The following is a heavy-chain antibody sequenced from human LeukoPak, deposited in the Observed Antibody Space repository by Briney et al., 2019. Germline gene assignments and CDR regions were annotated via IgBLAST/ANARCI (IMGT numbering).Heavy chain of an antibody. Sequence: SETLSLTCTVSGGSISSGDYYWSWIRQPPGKGLEWIGYIYYSGSTYYNPSLKSRVTISVDRSKNQFSLKLSSVTAADTAVYYCARGGYGSGRPNWFDPWGQGTLVTVSS. CDR2: IYYSGST. CDR1: GGSISSGDYY. CDR3: ARGGYGSGRPNWFDP. J-gene: IGHJ5*02. V-gene: IGHV4-30-4*01. D-gene: IGHD3-10*01.